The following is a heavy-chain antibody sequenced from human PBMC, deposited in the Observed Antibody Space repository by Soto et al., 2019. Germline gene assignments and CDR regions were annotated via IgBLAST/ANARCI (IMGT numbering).Heavy chain of an antibody. Sequence: DGSLRRSCAASGFTFSSYSMNWVRQAPRKGLEWVSSISSSSSYIYYADSVKGRFTISRDNAKNSLYLQMNSLRAEDTAVYYCARAEYRSSWLSCLEPWEQGPLITF. D-gene: IGHD6-13*01. CDR1: GFTFSSYS. CDR2: ISSSSSYI. V-gene: IGHV3-21*01. CDR3: ARAEYRSSWLSCLEP. J-gene: IGHJ5*02.